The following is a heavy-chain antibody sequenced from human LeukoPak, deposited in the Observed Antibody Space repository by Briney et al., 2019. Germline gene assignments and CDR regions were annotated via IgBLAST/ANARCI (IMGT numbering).Heavy chain of an antibody. CDR3: GGGELWFGELLIGDYYYYGMDV. J-gene: IGHJ6*02. V-gene: IGHV3-21*01. D-gene: IGHD3-10*01. CDR1: GFTFSSYS. CDR2: ISSSSSYI. Sequence: GGSLRLSCAASGFTFSSYSMNWVRQAPGKGLEGVSSISSSSSYIYYADSVKGRFTISRDNAKNSLYLQMNSLRAEDTAVYYCGGGELWFGELLIGDYYYYGMDVWGQGTTVTVSS.